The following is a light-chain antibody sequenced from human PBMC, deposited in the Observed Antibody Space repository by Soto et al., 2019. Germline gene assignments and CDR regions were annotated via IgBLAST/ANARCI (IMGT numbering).Light chain of an antibody. Sequence: EIVLTQSPGTLSLSPGERATLSCRASQTVSSNYLAWYQQKPGQAPRLLIYGASSRATGIPDRFSGSGSGADFTLTISRLEPEDCAVYYCQQYATTPFTFGAGTKVEIK. V-gene: IGKV3-20*01. J-gene: IGKJ3*01. CDR1: QTVSSNY. CDR2: GAS. CDR3: QQYATTPFT.